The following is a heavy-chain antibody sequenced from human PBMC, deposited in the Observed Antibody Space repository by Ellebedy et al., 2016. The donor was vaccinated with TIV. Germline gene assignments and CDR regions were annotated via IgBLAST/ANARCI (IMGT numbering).Heavy chain of an antibody. CDR3: TRTTQHFAPSNY. CDR1: GGSISSYS. V-gene: IGHV4-59*12. CDR2: ISYTGNT. J-gene: IGHJ4*02. Sequence: MPSETLSLTCTVSGGSISSYSWSWIRQPPGKGLEWIGYISYTGNTNYNPSLKSRVTISIDKSKNQFSLDLASVTAADTAVYYCTRTTQHFAPSNYWGLGTLVTVSS. D-gene: IGHD6-13*01.